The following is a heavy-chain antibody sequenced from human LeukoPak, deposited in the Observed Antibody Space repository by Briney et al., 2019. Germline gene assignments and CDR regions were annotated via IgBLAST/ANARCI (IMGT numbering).Heavy chain of an antibody. CDR3: ARGIGIGTVLMVHGNMDV. V-gene: IGHV7-4-1*02. CDR1: GYTFTKHG. D-gene: IGHD2-8*01. CDR2: INTDTGNP. J-gene: IGHJ6*03. Sequence: ASVKVSCKASGYTFTKHGVYWVRQAPGQGLEWMGWINTDTGNPTYAQGFPGRFVFSLDTSVSTAYLQISSLKPGDTAVYYCARGIGIGTVLMVHGNMDVWGKGSTVTVSS.